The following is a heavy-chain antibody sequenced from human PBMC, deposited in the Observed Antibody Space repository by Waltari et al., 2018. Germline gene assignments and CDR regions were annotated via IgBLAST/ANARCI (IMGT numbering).Heavy chain of an antibody. V-gene: IGHV4-59*01. CDR2: IYYSGST. Sequence: QVQLQESGPGLVKPSETLSLTCTVPGGSISSYSWTWIRQPPGEGLEWIGYIYYSGSTNYNPSLKSRVTISVDTSKNQFSLKLSSVTAADTAVYYCARGNIVLMVYDYWGQGTLVTVSS. CDR3: ARGNIVLMVYDY. CDR1: GGSISSYS. D-gene: IGHD2-8*01. J-gene: IGHJ4*02.